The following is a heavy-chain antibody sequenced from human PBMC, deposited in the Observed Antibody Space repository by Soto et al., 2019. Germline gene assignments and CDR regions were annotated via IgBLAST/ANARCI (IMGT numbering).Heavy chain of an antibody. CDR2: FDPEDGET. CDR3: ATGGPYRITATSTLKS. D-gene: IGHD6-13*01. V-gene: IGHV1-24*01. CDR1: GYTLTELS. Sequence: GASVKVSCKVSGYTLTELSIHWVRQAPGKGLEWMGCFDPEDGETNYAQKFQGRVTMTEDTSTDTAYMELSSLRSEDTAVYYCATGGPYRITATSTLKSWGKGPLATVS. J-gene: IGHJ5*02.